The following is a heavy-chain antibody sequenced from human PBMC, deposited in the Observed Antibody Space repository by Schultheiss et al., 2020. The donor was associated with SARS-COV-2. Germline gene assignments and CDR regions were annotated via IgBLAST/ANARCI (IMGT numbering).Heavy chain of an antibody. CDR1: GFTFTNYA. V-gene: IGHV3-7*03. CDR2: IKQDGSEK. J-gene: IGHJ4*02. CDR3: ARDFRKAD. Sequence: GESLKISCAASGFTFTNYAIHWVRQAPGKGLEWVANIKQDGSEKYYVDSVKGRFTISRDNAKNSLYLQMNSLRAEDTAVYYCARDFRKADWGQGTLVTVSS.